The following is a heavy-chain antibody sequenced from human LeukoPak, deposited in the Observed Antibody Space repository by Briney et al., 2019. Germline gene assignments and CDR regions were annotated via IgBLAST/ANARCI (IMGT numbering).Heavy chain of an antibody. Sequence: SETLSLTCTVSGYSISSVYYWGWIRQPPGMGLEWIGSFHHSGTTYYNPSLKGRVTISVDTSKNQFSLKLSSVTAADTAVYYCARGRQSDYWGQGTLVTVSS. V-gene: IGHV4-38-2*02. D-gene: IGHD6-25*01. J-gene: IGHJ4*02. CDR1: GYSISSVYY. CDR2: FHHSGTT. CDR3: ARGRQSDY.